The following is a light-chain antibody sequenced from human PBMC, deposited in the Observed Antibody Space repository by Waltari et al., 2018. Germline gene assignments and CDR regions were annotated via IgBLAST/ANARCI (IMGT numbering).Light chain of an antibody. V-gene: IGLV4-69*01. J-gene: IGLJ2*01. CDR1: SGPGTYA. CDR3: QTWGTGTVE. Sequence: QLLPPQSPSASASPGASVHRTCTRSSGPGTYARACHQRQPEKGPRFLMKLNSAGSHTKGDGIPDRFSGSSSGAERYLTISSLQSEDEADYYCQTWGTGTVEFDGGTKLTVL. CDR2: LNSAGSH.